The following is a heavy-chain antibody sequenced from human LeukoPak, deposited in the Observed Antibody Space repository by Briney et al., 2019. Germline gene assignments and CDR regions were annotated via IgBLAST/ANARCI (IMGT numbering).Heavy chain of an antibody. J-gene: IGHJ6*04. D-gene: IGHD3-10*02. Sequence: GGSLRLSCAASGFSFSYYEMNWVRQAPGKGLEWVSYISSSGSTIYYADSVKGRFTISRDNAKNSLYLQMNSLRAEDTAVYYCAELGITMIGGVWGKGTTVTISS. CDR3: AELGITMIGGV. CDR1: GFSFSYYE. CDR2: ISSSGSTI. V-gene: IGHV3-48*03.